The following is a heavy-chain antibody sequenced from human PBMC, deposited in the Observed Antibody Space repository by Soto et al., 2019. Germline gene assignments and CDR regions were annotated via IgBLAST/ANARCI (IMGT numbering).Heavy chain of an antibody. V-gene: IGHV3-33*01. CDR1: GFSFSSYG. J-gene: IGHJ4*02. CDR3: ARNDVAKFDY. CDR2: IWYDGSKE. Sequence: PGGSLRLSCEASGFSFSSYGIHWVRQAPGKGLEWVAVIWYDGSKEDYVDSVKGRFTISRDNSKNTAYLQMNSLRAEDTAVYYCARNDVAKFDYWGQGTLVTVSS. D-gene: IGHD2-21*01.